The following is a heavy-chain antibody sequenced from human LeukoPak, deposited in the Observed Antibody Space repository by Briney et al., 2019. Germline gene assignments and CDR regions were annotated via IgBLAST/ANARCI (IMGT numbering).Heavy chain of an antibody. D-gene: IGHD5-18*01. CDR3: AKCLGGGNSFPLDY. Sequence: ASVKVSCKASGYTFTNYYMHWVRQAPGQGLEWMGIINPSGGSTNYAQKFQGRVTMTRDMSMSTAYMELRSLRSEDTAVYYCAKCLGGGNSFPLDYWGQGTLVTVSS. J-gene: IGHJ4*02. V-gene: IGHV1-46*01. CDR2: INPSGGST. CDR1: GYTFTNYY.